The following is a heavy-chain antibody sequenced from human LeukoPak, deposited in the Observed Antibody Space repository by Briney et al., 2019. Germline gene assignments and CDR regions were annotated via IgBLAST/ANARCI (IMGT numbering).Heavy chain of an antibody. Sequence: GSLRLSCAASGFTFSSYAMSWVRQAPGKGLQWVSTITGTTHYADSVRGRFTISRDNSKNILYLQMNSLSTEDTAIYYCAKAFREYGSSTYSSFDIWGQGTMVTVSS. CDR3: AKAFREYGSSTYSSFDI. CDR2: ITGTT. D-gene: IGHD6-13*01. J-gene: IGHJ3*02. V-gene: IGHV3-23*01. CDR1: GFTFSSYA.